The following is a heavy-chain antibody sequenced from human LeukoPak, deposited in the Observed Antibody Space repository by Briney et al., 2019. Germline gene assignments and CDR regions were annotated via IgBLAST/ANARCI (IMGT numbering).Heavy chain of an antibody. CDR3: VTGFTTMAVDYFDY. Sequence: GASVKVSYKASGYTFTSYDINWVRQATGQGLEWMGWMNPNSGNTGYAQKFQGRVTMTEDTSIDTAYMELSSLRSEDTAVYYCVTGFTTMAVDYFDYWGRGTLVTVSP. CDR2: MNPNSGNT. J-gene: IGHJ4*02. D-gene: IGHD5-18*01. V-gene: IGHV1-8*01. CDR1: GYTFTSYD.